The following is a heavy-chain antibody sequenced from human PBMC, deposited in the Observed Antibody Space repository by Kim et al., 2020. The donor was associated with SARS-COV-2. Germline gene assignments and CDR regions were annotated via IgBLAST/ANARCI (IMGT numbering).Heavy chain of an antibody. J-gene: IGHJ4*02. CDR2: IYSGGST. CDR3: ARERKYYDILTGYYAVDY. V-gene: IGHV3-53*01. CDR1: GFTVSSNY. Sequence: LSLTCAASGFTVSSNYMSWVRQAPGKGLEWVSVIYSGGSTYYADSVKGRFTISRDNSKNTLYLQMNSLRAEDTAVYYCARERKYYDILTGYYAVDYWGQGTLVTVSS. D-gene: IGHD3-9*01.